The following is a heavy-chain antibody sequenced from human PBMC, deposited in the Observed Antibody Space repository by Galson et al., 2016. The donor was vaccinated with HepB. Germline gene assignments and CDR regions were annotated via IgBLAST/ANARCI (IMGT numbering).Heavy chain of an antibody. J-gene: IGHJ4*02. V-gene: IGHV3-11*01. CDR1: GITFKDHY. Sequence: SLRLSCAASGITFKDHYMTWLRQAPGKGLEWLSYISGSASTLYEADSVKGRFTVSRDNAKSTLFLQLDSLTVDDSAIYYCAFDTRRRGGWFFDFWGQGAVVTVSS. CDR3: AFDTRRRGGWFFDF. CDR2: ISGSASTL. D-gene: IGHD6-19*01.